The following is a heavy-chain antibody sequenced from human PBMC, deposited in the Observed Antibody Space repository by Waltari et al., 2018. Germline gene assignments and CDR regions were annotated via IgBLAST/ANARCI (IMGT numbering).Heavy chain of an antibody. CDR2: IIPNFGTA. Sequence: QVQLVQSGAEVKKPGSSVKVSCKASGGTFSSYAISWVRPAPGQGLEWMGGIIPNFGTAKYAQKSQGRVTITTDESTSTAYMELSSLRSEDTAVYYCSRGAPDYGDYEYHFDYWGQGTLVTVSS. CDR1: GGTFSSYA. J-gene: IGHJ4*02. D-gene: IGHD4-17*01. CDR3: SRGAPDYGDYEYHFDY. V-gene: IGHV1-69*05.